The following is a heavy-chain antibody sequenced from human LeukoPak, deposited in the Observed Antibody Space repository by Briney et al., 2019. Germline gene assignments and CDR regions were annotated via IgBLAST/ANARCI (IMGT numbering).Heavy chain of an antibody. CDR1: GFTFSSYG. CDR2: ISGSGGST. D-gene: IGHD3-10*01. CDR3: AKDADYGSGSYYKGGYFDY. Sequence: GGSLRLSCAASGFTFSSYGMSWVRQAPGKGLEWVSAISGSGGSTYYADSVKGQFTISRDNSKNTLYLQMNSLRAEDTAVYYCAKDADYGSGSYYKGGYFDYWGQGTLVTVSS. V-gene: IGHV3-23*01. J-gene: IGHJ4*02.